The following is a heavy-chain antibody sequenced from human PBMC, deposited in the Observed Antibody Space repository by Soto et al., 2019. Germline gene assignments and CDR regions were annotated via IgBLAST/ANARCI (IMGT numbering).Heavy chain of an antibody. J-gene: IGHJ4*02. V-gene: IGHV4-31*02. D-gene: IGHD1-26*01. CDR3: ARARGPFRGATTNYFDY. CDR1: GGSISSGGYY. CDR2: IYYSGST. Sequence: PSETLSLTXTVSGGSISSGGYYWSWIRQHPGKGLEWIGYIYYSGSTYYNPSLKSRVTISVDTSKNQFSLKLSSVTAADTAVYYCARARGPFRGATTNYFDYWGQGTLVTVSS.